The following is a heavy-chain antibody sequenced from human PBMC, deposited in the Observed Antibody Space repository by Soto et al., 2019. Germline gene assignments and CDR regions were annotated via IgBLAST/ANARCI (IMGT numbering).Heavy chain of an antibody. CDR1: GGSITGYY. CDR2: IYDSGTT. V-gene: IGHV4-59*08. CDR3: ARRNYGEEGYFFDF. D-gene: IGHD4-17*01. J-gene: IGHJ4*02. Sequence: QVQLRESGPGLVRPSETLSLTCTVSGGSITGYYWSWIRQPPGKGLEWIGYIYDSGTTTYNAALKSRGTISTDTSKNQFSLNLRSMTAADTAVYYCARRNYGEEGYFFDFWGQGLLVTVSS.